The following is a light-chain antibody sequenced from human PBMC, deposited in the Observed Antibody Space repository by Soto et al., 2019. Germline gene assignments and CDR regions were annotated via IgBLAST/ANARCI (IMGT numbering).Light chain of an antibody. CDR3: QGYNSAHLS. CDR2: AAS. CDR1: QVITNY. V-gene: IGKV1-27*01. J-gene: IGKJ4*01. Sequence: QMTQSPSSLSASVGDRVTITCRASQVITNYLGWHQQKPGKVPKLLIYAASTLQPGVPSRFNGSGSGTDFTLTINNLQPEDVATYYCQGYNSAHLSFGGGTKVETK.